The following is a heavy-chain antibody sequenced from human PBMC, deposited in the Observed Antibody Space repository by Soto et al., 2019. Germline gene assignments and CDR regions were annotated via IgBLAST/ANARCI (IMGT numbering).Heavy chain of an antibody. D-gene: IGHD5-18*01. CDR3: VHSLYYVYGYGWYFDL. J-gene: IGHJ2*01. Sequence: QITLKESGPTLVKPTQTLTLTCTFSGFSLSTSGVGVGWIRQPPGKALEWLALIDWDDDKRYSPSLKRRLTITKDTSKNQVVLTMTTMDPVDTASYYCVHSLYYVYGYGWYFDLLGRGTLVTISS. CDR2: IDWDDDK. V-gene: IGHV2-5*02. CDR1: GFSLSTSGVG.